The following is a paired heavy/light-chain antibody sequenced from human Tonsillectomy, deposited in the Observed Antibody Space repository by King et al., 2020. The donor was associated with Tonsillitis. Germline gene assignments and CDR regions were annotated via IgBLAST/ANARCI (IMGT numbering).Light chain of an antibody. CDR3: QQYFGSSRT. Sequence: DIHMTQSPSTLSASVGDRVTITCRASQSISTWLAWYQQKPGTAPKLLIYKASSLQNGVPSRFSGSGSGTEFTLTITSLHPDDFATYYCQQYFGSSRTFGRGTKVEI. CDR2: KAS. CDR1: QSISTW. J-gene: IGKJ4*02. V-gene: IGKV1-5*03.
Heavy chain of an antibody. CDR1: GYSFTGYS. D-gene: IGHD2-8*02. CDR2: INPDSGAA. Sequence: QVQLVQSGAEVKKPGASLKVSCQASGYSFTGYSIHWVRQAPGQGLDWMGRINPDSGAADYALRFEDRVTMTTDTSFRTAYLELSRLRSDDTATYFCARDTGGWRAFDYWGQGTLVTVSS. J-gene: IGHJ4*02. V-gene: IGHV1-2*06. CDR3: ARDTGGWRAFDY.